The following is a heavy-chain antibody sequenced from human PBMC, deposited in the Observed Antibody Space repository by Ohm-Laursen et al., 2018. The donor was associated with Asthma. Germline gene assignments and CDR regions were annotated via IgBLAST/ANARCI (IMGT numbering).Heavy chain of an antibody. CDR2: ISAYNGNT. D-gene: IGHD2-2*01. CDR3: ARDPPPSCSSSINCYFIDY. CDR1: GYKFSSYG. V-gene: IGHV1-18*04. Sequence: ASVKVSCKVAGYKFSSYGISWVRQAPGQGLEWMGWISAYNGNTKYAQKFQGRVTMTTDTSTSTAYMELRSLRPDDTAVYYCARDPPPSCSSSINCYFIDYWGQGTLVTVSS. J-gene: IGHJ4*02.